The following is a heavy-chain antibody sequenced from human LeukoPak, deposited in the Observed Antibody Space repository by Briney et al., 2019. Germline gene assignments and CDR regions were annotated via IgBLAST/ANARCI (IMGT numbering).Heavy chain of an antibody. V-gene: IGHV3-11*03. J-gene: IGHJ4*02. D-gene: IGHD6-19*01. CDR2: ISNSGTYT. Sequence: GGSLRLSCAASGFTFSNYAMSWIRQAPGKGLEWVSYISNSGTYTNYADSVRGRFTISRDNAKHSLYLQMNSLRAEDTAVYYCARSRGAGPGAYFDYWGQGTLVTVSS. CDR1: GFTFSNYA. CDR3: ARSRGAGPGAYFDY.